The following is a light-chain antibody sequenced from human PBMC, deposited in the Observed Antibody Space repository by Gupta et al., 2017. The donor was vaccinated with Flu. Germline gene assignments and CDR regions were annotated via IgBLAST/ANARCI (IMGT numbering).Light chain of an antibody. V-gene: IGKV2-30*01. CDR1: HCCVDNDVNTW. J-gene: IGKJ2*02. CDR3: KQKKHCPWT. Sequence: TVGSASFVYCSTIHCCVDNDVNTWLAWFQQRPGQAPQLLIYKASKRDNGVPYRFSGSGSGTDFTLKISSVEPEDFGVYYCKQKKHCPWTFGQGTKLEIK. CDR2: KAS.